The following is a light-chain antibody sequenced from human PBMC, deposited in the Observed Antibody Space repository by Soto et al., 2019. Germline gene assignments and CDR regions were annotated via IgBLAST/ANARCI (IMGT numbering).Light chain of an antibody. Sequence: QSVLTQPPSASGTPGQRVTLSCSGSSSNIGTNTVIWYQQLPGAAPRLLIYSDNQRPSGVPDRFSGSKSGTSASLAISVLQSEDEADYYCAAWDVSLVVFGGGTKVTVL. CDR2: SDN. CDR1: SSNIGTNT. V-gene: IGLV1-44*01. CDR3: AAWDVSLVV. J-gene: IGLJ2*01.